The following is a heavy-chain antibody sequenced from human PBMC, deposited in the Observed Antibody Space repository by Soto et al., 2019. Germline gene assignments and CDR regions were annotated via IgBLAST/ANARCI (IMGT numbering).Heavy chain of an antibody. J-gene: IGHJ2*01. Sequence: VAVISYDGSNKYYADSVKGRFTISRDNSKNTLYLQMNSLRAEDTAVYYCAKDRMNYDSSGYYDLWGRGTLVTVSS. V-gene: IGHV3-30*18. CDR2: ISYDGSNK. CDR3: AKDRMNYDSSGYYDL. D-gene: IGHD3-22*01.